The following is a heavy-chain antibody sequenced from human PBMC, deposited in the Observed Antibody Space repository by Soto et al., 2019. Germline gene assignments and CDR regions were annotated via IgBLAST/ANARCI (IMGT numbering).Heavy chain of an antibody. Sequence: EVQLLESGGGLVQPGGSLRLSCAASGFTFSSYAMSWVRQAPGKGLEWVSAISGSGGSTYYADSVKGRFTISRDNSKKTLYLQMNGLRAEDTAVYYCAKDHGAVVTLSAFDYWGQGTLVTVSS. V-gene: IGHV3-23*01. D-gene: IGHD2-21*02. CDR3: AKDHGAVVTLSAFDY. J-gene: IGHJ4*02. CDR1: GFTFSSYA. CDR2: ISGSGGST.